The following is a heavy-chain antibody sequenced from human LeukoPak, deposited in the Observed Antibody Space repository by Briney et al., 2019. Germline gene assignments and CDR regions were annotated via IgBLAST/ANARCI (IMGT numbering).Heavy chain of an antibody. CDR1: GYGFTNYW. J-gene: IGHJ6*02. V-gene: IGHV5-10-1*01. Sequence: GESLKISCKGSGYGFTNYWINWVRQMPGKGLEWMGKIDPSDSYTYYSPSFQGHVTISVDKSISTAYLQWSSLKASDTAIYYCATPAIAGVAYGMDVWGQGTTVTVSS. D-gene: IGHD6-13*01. CDR2: IDPSDSYT. CDR3: ATPAIAGVAYGMDV.